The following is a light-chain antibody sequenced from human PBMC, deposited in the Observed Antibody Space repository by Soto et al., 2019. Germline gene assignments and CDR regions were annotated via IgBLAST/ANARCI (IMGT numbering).Light chain of an antibody. V-gene: IGLV1-40*01. CDR2: DNN. J-gene: IGLJ3*02. Sequence: QSVLTQPPSVSGAXXXRVTXXCTGSGSNIGAGYDVHWYQQIPGTAPKLLIFDNNNRPSGVPDRFSGSKSATSASLAITGLQAEDEADYYCQSFDSSLNGWVFGGGTKLTVL. CDR3: QSFDSSLNGWV. CDR1: GSNIGAGYD.